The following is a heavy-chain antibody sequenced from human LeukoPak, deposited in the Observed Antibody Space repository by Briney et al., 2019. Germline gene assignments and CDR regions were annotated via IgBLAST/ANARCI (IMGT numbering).Heavy chain of an antibody. CDR1: GFTFSSYA. CDR3: AKDGYWDYYDSSGYYAFDI. D-gene: IGHD3-22*01. V-gene: IGHV3-30*04. J-gene: IGHJ3*02. CDR2: ISYDGSNK. Sequence: PGRSLRLSCAASGFTFSSYAMHWVRQAPGKGLEWVAVISYDGSNKYYADSVKGRFTISRDNSKNTLYLQMNSLRAEDTAVYYCAKDGYWDYYDSSGYYAFDIWGQGTMVTVSS.